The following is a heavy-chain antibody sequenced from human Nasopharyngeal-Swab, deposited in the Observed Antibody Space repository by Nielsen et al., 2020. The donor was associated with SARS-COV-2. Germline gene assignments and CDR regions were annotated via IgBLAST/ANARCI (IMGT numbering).Heavy chain of an antibody. CDR1: GFTFSSYG. CDR3: AKGTTTMVRGVIGWFDP. D-gene: IGHD3-10*01. Sequence: GSLRLSCAASGFTFSSYGMHWVRQAPGKGLEWVAVISYDGSNKYYADSVKGRFTISRDNSKNTLYLQMNSLRAEDTAVYYCAKGTTTMVRGVIGWFDPWGQGALVTVSS. CDR2: ISYDGSNK. V-gene: IGHV3-30*18. J-gene: IGHJ5*02.